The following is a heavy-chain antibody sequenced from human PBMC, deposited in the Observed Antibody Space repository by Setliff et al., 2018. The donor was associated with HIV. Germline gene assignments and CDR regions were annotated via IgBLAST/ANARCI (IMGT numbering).Heavy chain of an antibody. CDR1: GFTFSSYD. J-gene: IGHJ4*02. Sequence: PGGSLRLSCAASGFTFSSYDMHWVRQATGKGLEWVSAIGTAGDTYYPGSVKGRFTISRDNSKNTLYVQMNSLRAEDTAVYYCARHDVVRGAIDNWGQGTLVTVSS. D-gene: IGHD3-10*01. CDR2: IGTAGDT. V-gene: IGHV3-13*01. CDR3: ARHDVVRGAIDN.